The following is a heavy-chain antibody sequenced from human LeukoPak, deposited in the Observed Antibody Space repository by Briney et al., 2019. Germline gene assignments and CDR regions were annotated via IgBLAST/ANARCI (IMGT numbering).Heavy chain of an antibody. D-gene: IGHD3-9*01. CDR2: IYYSGST. Sequence: SETLSLTCTVSGGSISSGDYYWSWIRQPPGKGLEWIGYIYYSGSTYYNPSLKSRVTISVDTSKNQFSLKLSSVTAADTAVYYCAREDILTGCLDYWGQGTLVTVSS. J-gene: IGHJ4*02. CDR3: AREDILTGCLDY. CDR1: GGSISSGDYY. V-gene: IGHV4-30-4*01.